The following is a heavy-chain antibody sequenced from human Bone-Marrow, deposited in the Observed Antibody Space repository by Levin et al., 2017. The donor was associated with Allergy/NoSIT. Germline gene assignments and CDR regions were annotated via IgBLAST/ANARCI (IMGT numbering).Heavy chain of an antibody. CDR3: ARDRNSGYSGGDALDI. CDR2: VKEDGSEQ. Sequence: GGSLRLSCEASGFTFSRHWMTWVRQAPGKGLEWVGNVKEDGSEQYYVDSVKGRFTMSRDNAKNSLYLQMDSLRADDTAVYYCARDRNSGYSGGDALDIWGQGTTVTVSS. CDR1: GFTFSRHW. J-gene: IGHJ3*02. V-gene: IGHV3-7*01. D-gene: IGHD3-22*01.